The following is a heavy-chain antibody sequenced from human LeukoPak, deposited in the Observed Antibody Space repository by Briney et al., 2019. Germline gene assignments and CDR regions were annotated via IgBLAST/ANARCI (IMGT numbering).Heavy chain of an antibody. D-gene: IGHD5-18*01. CDR1: GGSISSYY. CDR3: ASAGRGYSYGYFDY. CDR2: IYYSGST. J-gene: IGHJ4*02. Sequence: SETLPLTCTVSGGSISSYYWSWIRQPPGKGLEWIGYIYYSGSTNYNPSLKSRVTISVDTSKNHFSLKLSSVTAADTAVYYCASAGRGYSYGYFDYWGQGTLVTVSS. V-gene: IGHV4-59*01.